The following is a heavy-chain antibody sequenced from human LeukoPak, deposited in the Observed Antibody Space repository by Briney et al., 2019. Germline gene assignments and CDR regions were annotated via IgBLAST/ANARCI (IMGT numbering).Heavy chain of an antibody. CDR1: GGSFSGYY. D-gene: IGHD3-9*01. V-gene: IGHV4-34*01. CDR3: ARGIVTYYDILTGYPLSNDYFDY. CDR2: INHSGST. Sequence: SETLSLTCAVYGGSFSGYYWSWIRQPPGKGLEWMGEINHSGSTNYNPSLKSRVTISVDASKNQFSLKLSSVTAADTAVYYCARGIVTYYDILTGYPLSNDYFDYWGQGTLVTVSS. J-gene: IGHJ4*02.